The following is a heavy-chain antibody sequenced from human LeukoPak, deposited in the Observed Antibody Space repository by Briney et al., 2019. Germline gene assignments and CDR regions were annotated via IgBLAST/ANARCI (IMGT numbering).Heavy chain of an antibody. CDR3: ARSNLAAAPDYYYYYMDV. J-gene: IGHJ6*03. Sequence: ASVKVSCKASGGTFSSYAISWVRQAPGQGLEWMGGIIPIFGTANYAQKFQGRVTITADESTSTAYMELSSLRSEDTAVYYCARSNLAAAPDYYYYYMDVWGKGTTVTISS. CDR2: IIPIFGTA. D-gene: IGHD2-15*01. V-gene: IGHV1-69*13. CDR1: GGTFSSYA.